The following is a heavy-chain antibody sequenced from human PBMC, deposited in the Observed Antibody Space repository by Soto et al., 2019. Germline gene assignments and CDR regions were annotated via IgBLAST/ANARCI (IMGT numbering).Heavy chain of an antibody. J-gene: IGHJ1*01. D-gene: IGHD2-21*02. V-gene: IGHV1-69*13. CDR3: ARVNYCGGDCYSYFQH. CDR1: GGTFSRYA. CDR2: IIPIFGTA. Sequence: SVKVSCKASGGTFSRYAISWVRPAPGQGLEWMGGIIPIFGTANYAQKFQGRVTITADESTSTAYMELSSLRSEDTAVYYCARVNYCGGDCYSYFQHWGQGTLVTVSS.